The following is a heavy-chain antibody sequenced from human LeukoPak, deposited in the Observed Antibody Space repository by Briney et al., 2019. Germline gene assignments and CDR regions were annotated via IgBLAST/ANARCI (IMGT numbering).Heavy chain of an antibody. V-gene: IGHV4-39*01. CDR1: GGSISSSSYY. J-gene: IGHJ4*02. Sequence: PSETLSLTCTVSGGSISSSSYYWGWIRQPPGKGLEWIGSIYYSGSTYYNPSLKSRVTISVDTSKNQFSLKLSSVTAADTAVYYCARSWRWLQWGRGSAFDYWGQGTLVTVSS. CDR3: ARSWRWLQWGRGSAFDY. D-gene: IGHD5-24*01. CDR2: IYYSGST.